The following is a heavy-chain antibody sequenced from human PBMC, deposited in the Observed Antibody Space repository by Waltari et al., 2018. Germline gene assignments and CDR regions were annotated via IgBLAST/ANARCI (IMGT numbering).Heavy chain of an antibody. V-gene: IGHV3-30-3*01. CDR2: ISYDGSNK. J-gene: IGHJ4*02. D-gene: IGHD5-18*01. Sequence: QVQLVESGGGVVQPGRSLRLSCAASGFTFSSYAMHWVRQAPGKGLEWVAVISYDGSNKYYADSVKGRFTISRDNSKNTLYLQMNSLRAEDTAVYYCARDVSYDYFDYWGQGTLVTVSS. CDR3: ARDVSYDYFDY. CDR1: GFTFSSYA.